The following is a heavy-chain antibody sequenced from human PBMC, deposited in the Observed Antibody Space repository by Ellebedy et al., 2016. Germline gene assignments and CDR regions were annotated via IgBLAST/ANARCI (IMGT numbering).Heavy chain of an antibody. J-gene: IGHJ4*02. V-gene: IGHV3-23*01. Sequence: GGSLRLXXAASGFTFSSYGMSWVRQAPGKGLECVSAITYSGGTTHYADSMKGRFTISRDNSRNTLYLQMNSLRAEDTAVYYCAKATGPAGIFDCWGQGTLVTVSS. CDR3: AKATGPAGIFDC. CDR2: ITYSGGTT. CDR1: GFTFSSYG. D-gene: IGHD2-2*02.